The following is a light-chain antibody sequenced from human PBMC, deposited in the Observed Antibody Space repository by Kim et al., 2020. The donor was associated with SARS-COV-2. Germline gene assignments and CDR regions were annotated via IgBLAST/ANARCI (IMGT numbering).Light chain of an antibody. CDR3: QQYNSYSNT. J-gene: IGKJ2*01. Sequence: SASVGDRVTSTCRASQSISSWLAWYQQKPGKAPKLLIYDASSLESGVPLRFSGSGSGTEFTLTISSLQPDDFAPYYCQQYNSYSNTFGQGTKLEI. CDR1: QSISSW. CDR2: DAS. V-gene: IGKV1-5*01.